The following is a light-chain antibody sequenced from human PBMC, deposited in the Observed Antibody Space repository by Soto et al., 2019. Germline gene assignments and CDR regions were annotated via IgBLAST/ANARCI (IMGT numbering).Light chain of an antibody. Sequence: QSVLSQPASVSGSPGQSITISCTGTSSDIGDYNSVSWCREYPGKAXKLMFYEVSNRPSGVSNRFSGSKSGNTASLTISGLQAEDEADYYCTSYIRSSTLDYVFGTGTKVTVL. J-gene: IGLJ1*01. CDR3: TSYIRSSTLDYV. CDR1: SSDIGDYNS. V-gene: IGLV2-14*01. CDR2: EVS.